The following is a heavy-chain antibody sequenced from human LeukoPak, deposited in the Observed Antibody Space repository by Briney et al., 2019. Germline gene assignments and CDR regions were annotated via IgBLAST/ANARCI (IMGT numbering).Heavy chain of an antibody. CDR3: AKDWKFYYVSGSFFPDN. J-gene: IGHJ4*02. V-gene: IGHV3-30*18. CDR1: GFTFSSYV. D-gene: IGHD3-10*01. Sequence: GGSLRLSCAASGFTFSSYVMHWVRQAPGEGLEWVAVISFDGSNKYYGDSLKGRFTISRDNSKNTLYLHMNSLIPEDTAVYFCAKDWKFYYVSGSFFPDNWGQGTLVTVSS. CDR2: ISFDGSNK.